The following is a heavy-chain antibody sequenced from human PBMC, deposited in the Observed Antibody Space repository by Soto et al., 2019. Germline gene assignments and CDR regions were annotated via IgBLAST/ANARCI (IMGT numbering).Heavy chain of an antibody. V-gene: IGHV4-30-2*01. Sequence: SETLSLTCTVSGGSISSGGYSWNWIRQPPGKGLEWIGYIYHSGSTYYNPSLKSRVTMSIDRFKKQLSLKLTSVTAADTAVYYCARGEGAVAGTNYYGMGVWGQGTTVTVYS. CDR3: ARGEGAVAGTNYYGMGV. CDR2: IYHSGST. J-gene: IGHJ6*02. CDR1: GGSISSGGYS. D-gene: IGHD6-19*01.